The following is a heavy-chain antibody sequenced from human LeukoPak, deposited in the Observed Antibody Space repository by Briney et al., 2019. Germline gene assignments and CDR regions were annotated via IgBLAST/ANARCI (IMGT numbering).Heavy chain of an antibody. CDR2: IRSKAYGGAT. J-gene: IGHJ4*02. Sequence: GGSLRLSCTASGFTFGDYAMSWVRQAPGKGLEWVGFIRSKAYGGATEYAASVKGRFTISRDDSKSIAYLQMNSLKTEDTAVYYCTREDAAAMDSPFFDYWGQGTLVTVSS. D-gene: IGHD5-18*01. CDR3: TREDAAAMDSPFFDY. V-gene: IGHV3-49*04. CDR1: GFTFGDYA.